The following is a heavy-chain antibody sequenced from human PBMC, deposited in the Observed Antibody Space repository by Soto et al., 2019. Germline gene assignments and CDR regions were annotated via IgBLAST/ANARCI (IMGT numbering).Heavy chain of an antibody. V-gene: IGHV1-18*04. Sequence: QVQLVQSGAEVKKPGASVKVSCKASGYTFTNYGISWVRQAPGQGLEWMGWISAYNGNTNYAQKFQGRVSMTTGTSTSTAYMELGSLRSDDTAVYYCARDQYFYDSSGYGAPDAFDIWGQGTMVTGSS. D-gene: IGHD3-22*01. CDR1: GYTFTNYG. CDR2: ISAYNGNT. J-gene: IGHJ3*02. CDR3: ARDQYFYDSSGYGAPDAFDI.